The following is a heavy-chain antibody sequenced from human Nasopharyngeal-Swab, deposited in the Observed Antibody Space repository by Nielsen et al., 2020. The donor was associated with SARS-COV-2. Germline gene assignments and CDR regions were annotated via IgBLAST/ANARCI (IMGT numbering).Heavy chain of an antibody. CDR1: GGSISSGGYY. V-gene: IGHV4-31*03. CDR2: IYYSGST. J-gene: IGHJ4*02. CDR3: ARAHRITIFGVVSNFDY. D-gene: IGHD3-3*01. Sequence: SETLSPTCTVSGGSISSGGYYWSWIRQHPGKGLEWIGYIYYSGSTYYNPSLKSRVTISVDTSKNQFSLMLSSVTAADTAVYYCARAHRITIFGVVSNFDYWGQGTLVTVSS.